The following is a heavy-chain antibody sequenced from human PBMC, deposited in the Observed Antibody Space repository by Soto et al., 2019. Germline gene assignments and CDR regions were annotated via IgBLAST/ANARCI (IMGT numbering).Heavy chain of an antibody. CDR2: ISYSGRT. V-gene: IGHV4-39*01. CDR1: GASIITDNYF. D-gene: IGHD4-17*01. J-gene: IGHJ4*02. Sequence: SETLSLTCTVSGASIITDNYFWVWIRQSPRRGLELIGSISYSGRTYDNPSLQSRVTISIDASRNQFSLKLTSVTTADTAVYYCARRRASDYGGNHHPYYFDRWGQGALVTVSS. CDR3: ARRRASDYGGNHHPYYFDR.